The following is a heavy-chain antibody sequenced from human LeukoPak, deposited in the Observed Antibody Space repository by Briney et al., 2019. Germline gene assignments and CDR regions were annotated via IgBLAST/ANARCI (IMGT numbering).Heavy chain of an antibody. V-gene: IGHV4-34*01. J-gene: IGHJ5*02. D-gene: IGHD6-19*01. CDR3: ARRLGP. CDR1: GGSFSGYY. Sequence: SETLSLTCAVYGGSFSGYYWSWIRQPPGKGLEWIGEINHSGSTNYNPSLKSRVTISVDTSKNQFSLKLSSVTAVDTAVYYCARRLGPWGQGTLVTVYS. CDR2: INHSGST.